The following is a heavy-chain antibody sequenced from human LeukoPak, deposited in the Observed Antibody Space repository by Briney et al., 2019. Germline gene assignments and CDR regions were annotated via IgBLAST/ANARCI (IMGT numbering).Heavy chain of an antibody. CDR2: INSDGSST. CDR3: ARGYYDSSGYYTILGY. CDR1: GFTFSSYW. D-gene: IGHD3-22*01. V-gene: IGHV3-74*01. J-gene: IGHJ4*02. Sequence: QPGGSLRLSCAASGFTFSSYWMHWVRQAPGKGLVWVSRINSDGSSTSYADSVKGRFTISRDNAKNSLYLQMNSLRAEDTAVYYCARGYYDSSGYYTILGYWGQGTLVTVSS.